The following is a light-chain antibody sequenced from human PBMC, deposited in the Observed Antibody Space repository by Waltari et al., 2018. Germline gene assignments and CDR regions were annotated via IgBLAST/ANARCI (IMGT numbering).Light chain of an antibody. CDR3: QQYGSSPVT. J-gene: IGKJ2*01. Sequence: EIVLTQSPGTLSLSPGERATLSCRASQSVSSSYLAWYQQKPGQAPRLLIYGASSRSTGIPDRFSGSGSGTDFTLTISRLEPEDFAVYYCQQYGSSPVTFGQGTKLEI. CDR1: QSVSSSY. V-gene: IGKV3-20*01. CDR2: GAS.